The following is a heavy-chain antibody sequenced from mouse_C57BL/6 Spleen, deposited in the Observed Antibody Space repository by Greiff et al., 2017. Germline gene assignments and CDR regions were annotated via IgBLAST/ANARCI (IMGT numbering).Heavy chain of an antibody. Sequence: QVQLQQPGAELVRPGSSVKLSCKASGYTFTSYWMDWVKQRPGQGLEWIGNIYPSDSETHYNQKFKDKATLTVDKSSSTAYMPLSSLTSEDSAVXYCARSDGYYNYWGQGTTLTVSS. CDR1: GYTFTSYW. D-gene: IGHD2-3*01. J-gene: IGHJ2*01. V-gene: IGHV1-61*01. CDR3: ARSDGYYNY. CDR2: IYPSDSET.